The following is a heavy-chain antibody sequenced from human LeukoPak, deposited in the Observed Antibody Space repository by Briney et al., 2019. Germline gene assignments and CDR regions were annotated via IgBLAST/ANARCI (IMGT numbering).Heavy chain of an antibody. Sequence: SETLSLTCTVPGGSISSSRYYWGWIRQPPGKGLEWIGNIYYSGSTYYNPSLKSRVTISVDTSKNQFSLKLTSVTAADTAVYYCATTTIRLGYWGQGTLVTVSS. J-gene: IGHJ4*02. V-gene: IGHV4-39*07. CDR2: IYYSGST. CDR1: GGSISSSRYY. D-gene: IGHD1-26*01. CDR3: ATTTIRLGY.